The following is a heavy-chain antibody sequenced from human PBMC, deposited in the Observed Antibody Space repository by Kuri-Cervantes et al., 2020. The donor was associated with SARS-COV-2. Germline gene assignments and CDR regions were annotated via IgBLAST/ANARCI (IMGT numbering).Heavy chain of an antibody. D-gene: IGHD4-17*01. J-gene: IGHJ5*02. CDR3: VSLLSWVTTTAA. V-gene: IGHV3-30*03. Sequence: GESLKISCAASGFTFSTYGMHWVRQAPGKGLEWVAVISYDGTNKYYADSVKGRFTISRDNAKNSLYLQMNSPRAEDTAVYYCVSLLSWVTTTAAWGQGTLVTVSS. CDR2: ISYDGTNK. CDR1: GFTFSTYG.